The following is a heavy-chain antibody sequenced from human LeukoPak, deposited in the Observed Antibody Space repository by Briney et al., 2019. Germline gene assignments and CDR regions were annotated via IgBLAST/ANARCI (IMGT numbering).Heavy chain of an antibody. D-gene: IGHD1-1*01. CDR3: VRSGRLGSHNSEYYIDV. CDR1: DDSITTYY. J-gene: IGHJ6*03. CDR2: ISYSGST. Sequence: SETLSLTCTVSDDSITTYYWSWIRQSPGRRLEWIGYISYSGSTTYNPSLKSRVTISVDTSENQFSLRLGSVTAADTAVYYCVRSGRLGSHNSEYYIDVWDKGTTVTVSS. V-gene: IGHV4-59*08.